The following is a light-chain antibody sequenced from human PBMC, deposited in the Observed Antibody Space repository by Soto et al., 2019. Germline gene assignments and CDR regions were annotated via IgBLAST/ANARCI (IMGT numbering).Light chain of an antibody. CDR2: DAS. V-gene: IGKV1-5*03. J-gene: IGKJ2*01. CDR1: QGIGNR. Sequence: DIQMTQSPSTLSASVGDRVTITCRASQGIGNRLAWYQQKPGKAPNLLIYDASTLESGVPSRFSGSGSGTDFTLTISSLQPDDSATYYCQQYNTYNTFGQGTKLEIK. CDR3: QQYNTYNT.